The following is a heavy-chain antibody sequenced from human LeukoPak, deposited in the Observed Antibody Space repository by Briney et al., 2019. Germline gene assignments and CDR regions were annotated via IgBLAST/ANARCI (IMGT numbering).Heavy chain of an antibody. CDR3: ARGNSNFDY. J-gene: IGHJ4*02. Sequence: PGGSLRLSCAASGFTSDDYGMSWVRQAPGKGLEWVSGIHRNGGSTGYADSVKGRFTISRDTAKHSLYLQMNSLRAEDTALYHCARGNSNFDYWGQGTLVTVSS. CDR1: GFTSDDYG. D-gene: IGHD3-10*01. V-gene: IGHV3-20*01. CDR2: IHRNGGST.